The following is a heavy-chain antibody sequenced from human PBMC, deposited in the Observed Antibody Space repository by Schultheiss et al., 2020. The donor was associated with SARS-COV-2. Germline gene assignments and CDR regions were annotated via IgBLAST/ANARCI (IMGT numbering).Heavy chain of an antibody. V-gene: IGHV3-30*03. CDR1: GFTFSSYS. CDR2: ISYDGSNK. J-gene: IGHJ4*02. D-gene: IGHD3-9*01. Sequence: GGSLRLSCVASGFTFSSYSMNWVRQAPGKGLEWVAVISYDGSNKYYADSVKGRFTISRDNAKNSLYLQMNSLRVEDTAVYYCARVDWEDEGCAYWGQGTLVTVSS. CDR3: ARVDWEDEGCAY.